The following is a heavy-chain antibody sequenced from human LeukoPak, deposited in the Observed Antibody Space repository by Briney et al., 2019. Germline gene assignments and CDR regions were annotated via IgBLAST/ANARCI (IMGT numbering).Heavy chain of an antibody. D-gene: IGHD2-15*01. V-gene: IGHV3-20*04. CDR3: ARGGGYCSGGSCYFDAFDI. CDR2: INWNGGST. CDR1: GFTFDDYG. J-gene: IGHJ3*02. Sequence: GGSLRLSCAASGFTFDDYGMSWVRHAPGKGLEWVSGINWNGGSTGYADSVKGRFTISRDNAKNSLYLQMNSLRAEDTALYYCARGGGYCSGGSCYFDAFDIWGQGTMVTVSS.